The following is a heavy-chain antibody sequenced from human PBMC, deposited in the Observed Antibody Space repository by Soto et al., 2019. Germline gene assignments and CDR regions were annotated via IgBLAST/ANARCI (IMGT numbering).Heavy chain of an antibody. D-gene: IGHD4-17*01. CDR3: AKCDGDYRYYYYGMDV. Sequence: GGSLRLSCAVSGFTFSSYEMNWVRQAPGKGLEWISYISSSGGSTYSADSVKGRFTISRDNSKIMVYLQMNSLRAEDTAIYYCAKCDGDYRYYYYGMDVWGQGTTVTVSS. CDR2: ISSSGGST. V-gene: IGHV3-23*01. CDR1: GFTFSSYE. J-gene: IGHJ6*02.